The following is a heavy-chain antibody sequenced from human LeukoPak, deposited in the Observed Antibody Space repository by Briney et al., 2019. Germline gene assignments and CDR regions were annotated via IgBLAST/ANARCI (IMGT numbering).Heavy chain of an antibody. V-gene: IGHV3-23*01. Sequence: GGSLRLSCAASGFTSSSYAMSWVRQAPGKGLGWVSAISGSGGSTYYADSVKGRFTISRDNSKNTLYLQMNSLRAEDTAVYYCAKDPSSQYYFDYWGQGTLVTVSS. CDR1: GFTSSSYA. D-gene: IGHD6-13*01. CDR3: AKDPSSQYYFDY. J-gene: IGHJ4*02. CDR2: ISGSGGST.